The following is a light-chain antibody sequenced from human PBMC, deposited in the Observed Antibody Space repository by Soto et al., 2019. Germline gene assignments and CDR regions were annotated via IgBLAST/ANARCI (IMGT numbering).Light chain of an antibody. Sequence: EIVLTQSPGTLSLSPGERATLSCRASQRVSSNNLAWYQQRPGQAPRVVIYGASTRATGFPERFSGSGSGTDFTLTISRLEPADLAVYSCQQYGRSPFTFGTGNTVDIK. J-gene: IGKJ3*01. CDR2: GAS. V-gene: IGKV3-20*01. CDR3: QQYGRSPFT. CDR1: QRVSSNN.